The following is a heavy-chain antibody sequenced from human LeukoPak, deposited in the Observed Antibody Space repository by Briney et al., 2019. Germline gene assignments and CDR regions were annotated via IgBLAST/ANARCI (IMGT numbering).Heavy chain of an antibody. V-gene: IGHV3-33*01. J-gene: IGHJ4*02. CDR3: ARDGYCYDSSGCYYEDPTPFDY. CDR2: IWYDGSNK. CDR1: GFTFSRYG. Sequence: GGSLRLSCAASGFTFSRYGMHWVRQAPGKGREWVAVIWYDGSNKYYADSVKGRFTISRDNPKNTLYLQMYSLRAEDTAVYYCARDGYCYDSSGCYYEDPTPFDYWGQGTLVTVSS. D-gene: IGHD3-22*01.